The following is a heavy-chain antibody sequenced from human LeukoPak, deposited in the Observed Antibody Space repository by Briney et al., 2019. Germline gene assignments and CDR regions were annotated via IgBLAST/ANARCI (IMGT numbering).Heavy chain of an antibody. V-gene: IGHV3-21*01. Sequence: GGSLRLSCAASGFTSSSYSMNWVRQAPGKGLEWVSSISSSSSYIYYADSVKGRFTISRDNAKNSLYLQMNSLRAEDTAVYYCARMSIAAAGTFDYWGQGTLVTVSS. D-gene: IGHD6-13*01. CDR2: ISSSSSYI. J-gene: IGHJ4*02. CDR1: GFTSSSYS. CDR3: ARMSIAAAGTFDY.